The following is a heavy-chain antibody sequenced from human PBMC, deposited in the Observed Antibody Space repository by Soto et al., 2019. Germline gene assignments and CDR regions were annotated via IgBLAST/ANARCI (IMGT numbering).Heavy chain of an antibody. J-gene: IGHJ4*02. CDR1: GFDLENYG. CDR2: ISSDGTTK. CDR3: VKEVWGVRYNYHIMGDS. Sequence: PGGSMRLPCVASGFDLENYGIHWVRQPPGEGLEWVAVISSDGTTKSYIDSVRGRFTISRDNSRSTVFLQMNSLRREDTAMYYCVKEVWGVRYNYHIMGDSGGQGT. V-gene: IGHV3-30*18. D-gene: IGHD5-18*01.